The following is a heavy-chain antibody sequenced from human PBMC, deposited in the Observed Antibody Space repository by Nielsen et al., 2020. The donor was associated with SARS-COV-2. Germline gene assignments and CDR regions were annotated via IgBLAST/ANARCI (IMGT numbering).Heavy chain of an antibody. CDR1: GYFFTGYY. J-gene: IGHJ6*03. V-gene: IGHV1-2*04. D-gene: IGHD6-13*01. Sequence: ASAKVSCKASGYFFTGYYMHWARQAPGSGLEWMGWINPNSGGTNYAQKFQGWVTMTRDTSISTAYMELSRLRSDDTAVYYCARDGYSSPSRRNYYMDVWGKGTTVTVSS. CDR2: INPNSGGT. CDR3: ARDGYSSPSRRNYYMDV.